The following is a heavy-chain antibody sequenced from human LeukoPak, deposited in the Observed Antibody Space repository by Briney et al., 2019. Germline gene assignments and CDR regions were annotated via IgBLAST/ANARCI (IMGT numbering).Heavy chain of an antibody. J-gene: IGHJ4*02. CDR1: GGSIDSTNW. CDR2: IHHDGRI. D-gene: IGHD3-16*02. V-gene: IGHV4/OR15-8*01. CDR3: ARSHDHLWGNYPDY. Sequence: SETLSLTCDVSGGSIDSTNWWNWVRQPPGRGLKGIGEIHHDGRINYNPSLKSRVTLSVDKSKNQFSLRLNSVTAADTAMYYCARSHDHLWGNYPDYWGQGTLVTVSS.